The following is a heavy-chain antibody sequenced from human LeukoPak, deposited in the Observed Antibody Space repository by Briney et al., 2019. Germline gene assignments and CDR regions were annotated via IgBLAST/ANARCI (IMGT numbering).Heavy chain of an antibody. V-gene: IGHV1-3*01. D-gene: IGHD1-26*01. Sequence: ASVKVSCKASGYTFTSYAMHWVRQAPGQRLEWMGWINAGNGNTKYSQKFQGRVTITRDTSASTAYMELSSLRSEDTAVYYCARAYGVGASSGLDYWGQGTLATVSS. CDR1: GYTFTSYA. J-gene: IGHJ4*02. CDR2: INAGNGNT. CDR3: ARAYGVGASSGLDY.